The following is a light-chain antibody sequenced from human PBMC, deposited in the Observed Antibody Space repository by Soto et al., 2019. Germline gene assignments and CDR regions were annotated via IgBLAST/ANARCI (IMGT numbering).Light chain of an antibody. CDR3: QQYTGPPTT. Sequence: ETVMTQSPATLSVSPGERVTLSCRASQSIGSNLAWYQQKHGQSPRLLIYGASTRATGIPDRFSGSGSGTDFTLTITRLEPEDSAVYFCQQYTGPPTTFGQGTRLEI. J-gene: IGKJ5*01. CDR2: GAS. CDR1: QSIGSN. V-gene: IGKV3-15*01.